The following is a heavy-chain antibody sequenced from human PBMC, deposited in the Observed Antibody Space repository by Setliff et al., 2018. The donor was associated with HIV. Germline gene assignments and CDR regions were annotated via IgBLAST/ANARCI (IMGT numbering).Heavy chain of an antibody. CDR1: GYSISSGYY. CDR2: IYYSGST. CDR3: ARADSGSYLDF. Sequence: SETLSLTCAVSGYSISSGYYWSWIRQPPGKGLEWIGYIYYSGSTYYNPSLKSRVTISVDTSKNQFSLKLRSVTAADTAVYYCARADSGSYLDFWGQGTLVTVSS. J-gene: IGHJ4*02. D-gene: IGHD1-26*01. V-gene: IGHV4-30-4*08.